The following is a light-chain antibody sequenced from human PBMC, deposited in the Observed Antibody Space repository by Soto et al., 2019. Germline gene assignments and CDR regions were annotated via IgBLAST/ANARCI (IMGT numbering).Light chain of an antibody. Sequence: EIVLTQSPATLSLSPGERATLSCRASQSVDRYLAWYQQKPGQAPRLLIYDVSKRATGIPARFSGSGSGTAFTLIISSLEPEDFAVYYCQQRTDWPRFTFGPGTKVDV. V-gene: IGKV3-11*01. CDR2: DVS. J-gene: IGKJ3*01. CDR1: QSVDRY. CDR3: QQRTDWPRFT.